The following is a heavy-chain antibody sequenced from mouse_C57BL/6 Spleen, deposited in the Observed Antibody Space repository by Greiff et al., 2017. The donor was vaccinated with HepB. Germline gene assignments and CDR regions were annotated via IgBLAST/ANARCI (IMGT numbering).Heavy chain of an antibody. CDR3: ARIYDGYYGLAMDY. V-gene: IGHV3-6*01. Sequence: EVKLMESGPGLVKPSQSLSLTCSVPGYSITSGYYWNWIRQFPGNKLEWMGYISYDGSNNYNPSLKNRISITRDTSKNQFFLKLNSVTTEDTATYYCARIYDGYYGLAMDYWGQGTSVTVSS. CDR1: GYSITSGYY. CDR2: ISYDGSN. D-gene: IGHD2-3*01. J-gene: IGHJ4*01.